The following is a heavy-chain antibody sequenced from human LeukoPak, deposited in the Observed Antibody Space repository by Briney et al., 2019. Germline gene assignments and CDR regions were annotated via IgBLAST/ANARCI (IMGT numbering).Heavy chain of an antibody. CDR2: ISGSGNTI. J-gene: IGHJ3*02. CDR1: GFTFSDYY. Sequence: GGSLRLSCAASGFTFSDYYISWIRQAQGKGLEWLSYISGSGNTIYYADSVKGRFTISRDNAKQSVYLEMNSLRAEDTAVYYCAKSSYCISSTCYGRAFEIWGQGTMVTVSS. CDR3: AKSSYCISSTCYGRAFEI. V-gene: IGHV3-11*01. D-gene: IGHD2-2*01.